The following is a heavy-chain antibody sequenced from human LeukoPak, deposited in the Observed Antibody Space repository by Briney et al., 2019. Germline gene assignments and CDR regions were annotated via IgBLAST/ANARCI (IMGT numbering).Heavy chain of an antibody. CDR3: AKGLLGLVDY. V-gene: IGHV3-48*03. J-gene: IGHJ4*02. CDR2: ISSSGTTI. CDR1: GFTFSSYE. Sequence: GGSLRLSCAASGFTFSSYEMNWVRQAPGKGLEWVSYISSSGTTIYNADSVKGRFTISRDNAKNSLYLQMNSLRAEDTALYYCAKGLLGLVDYWGQGTLVTVSS. D-gene: IGHD3-16*01.